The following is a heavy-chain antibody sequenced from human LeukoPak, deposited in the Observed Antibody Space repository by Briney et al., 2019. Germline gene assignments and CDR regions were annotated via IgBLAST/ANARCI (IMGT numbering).Heavy chain of an antibody. CDR1: GYTFTSYG. J-gene: IGHJ3*02. CDR2: ISAYNGNT. V-gene: IGHV1-18*03. Sequence: ASVKVSCKASGYTFTSYGISWVRQAPGQGLEWMGWISAYNGNTNYAQKLQGRVTMTIDTSTSTAYMELRSLRSDDMAVYYCARDRDPGLLWFGELYSAFDIWGQGTMVTVSS. CDR3: ARDRDPGLLWFGELYSAFDI. D-gene: IGHD3-10*01.